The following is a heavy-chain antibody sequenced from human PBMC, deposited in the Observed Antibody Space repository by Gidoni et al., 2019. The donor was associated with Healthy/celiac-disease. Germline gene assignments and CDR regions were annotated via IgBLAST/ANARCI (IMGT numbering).Heavy chain of an antibody. Sequence: EVQRLESGGGLVQPGGSLRLSCAASGFTFSSYAMSWVRQAPGEGLEWVSAISGSGGSTYYADSVKGRFTISRDNSKNTLYLQMNSLRAEDTAVYYCAIKRYYYDSSGYYYFDYWGQGTLVTVSS. J-gene: IGHJ4*02. V-gene: IGHV3-23*01. D-gene: IGHD3-22*01. CDR3: AIKRYYYDSSGYYYFDY. CDR1: GFTFSSYA. CDR2: ISGSGGST.